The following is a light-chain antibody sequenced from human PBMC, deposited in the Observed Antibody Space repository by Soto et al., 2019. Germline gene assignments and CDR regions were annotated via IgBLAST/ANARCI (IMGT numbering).Light chain of an antibody. CDR3: QQYNSYVT. V-gene: IGKV1-5*03. J-gene: IGKJ4*01. Sequence: IQMTQSPSTLSASVGDTVTITCRASESISSWLAWYQQKPGKAPKLLIYKASSLESGVPSRFSGSGSGTEFTLTISSLQPDDFATYYCQQYNSYVTVGGGTKVEIK. CDR1: ESISSW. CDR2: KAS.